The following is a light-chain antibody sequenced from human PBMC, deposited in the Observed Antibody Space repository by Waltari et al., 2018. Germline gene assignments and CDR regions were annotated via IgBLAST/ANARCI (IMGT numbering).Light chain of an antibody. CDR1: QDISNY. CDR2: GSS. V-gene: IGKV1-33*01. J-gene: IGKJ5*01. Sequence: DIQMTQSPSSLSTSVGDRVTITCQASQDISNYLNWYQQKPGKAPKLLIYGSSNLETGVPSTFSGSGSGTDFTFTISSLQPEDIAIYYCQQHDSLPITFGQGTRLEIK. CDR3: QQHDSLPIT.